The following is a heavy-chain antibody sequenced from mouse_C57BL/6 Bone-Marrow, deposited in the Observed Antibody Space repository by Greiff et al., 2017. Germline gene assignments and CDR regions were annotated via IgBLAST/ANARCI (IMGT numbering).Heavy chain of an antibody. CDR3: ASWRGDYYAMDY. CDR1: GYTFTDYY. V-gene: IGHV1-76*01. Sequence: QVQLQQSGAELVRPGASVKLSCKASGYTFTDYYINWVKQRPGQGLEWIARIYPGSGNTYYNEKFKGKATLTAEKSSSTAYMQLSSLTSEDSAVYFFASWRGDYYAMDYWGQGTSVTVSS. J-gene: IGHJ4*01. CDR2: IYPGSGNT.